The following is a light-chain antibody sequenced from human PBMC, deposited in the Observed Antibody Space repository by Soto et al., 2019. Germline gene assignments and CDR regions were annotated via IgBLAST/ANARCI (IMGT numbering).Light chain of an antibody. CDR2: AAS. V-gene: IGKV1-9*01. CDR3: QQLNSYLIT. Sequence: DIQSTQSPSSLSASVGYRFTITGRASQSISSYLNWYQQKPGKAPKLLIYAASSLQSGVPSRFSGSGSGTEFTLTISSLQPEDFATYYCQQLNSYLITFGQGTQLEI. J-gene: IGKJ5*01. CDR1: QSISSY.